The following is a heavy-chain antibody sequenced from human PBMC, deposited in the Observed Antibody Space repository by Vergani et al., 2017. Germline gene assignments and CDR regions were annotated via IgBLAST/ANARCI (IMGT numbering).Heavy chain of an antibody. CDR3: AGDLLGSDAFDI. Sequence: EVQLVESGGGLVKPGGSLRLSCAASGFTFSSYSMNWVRQAPGKGLEWASSISTSSSYIYYADSVKGRFTISRDNAKNSLYLQMNSLRVEDTAVYYCAGDLLGSDAFDIWGQGTMVTVSS. CDR2: ISTSSSYI. V-gene: IGHV3-21*01. CDR1: GFTFSSYS. J-gene: IGHJ3*02. D-gene: IGHD7-27*01.